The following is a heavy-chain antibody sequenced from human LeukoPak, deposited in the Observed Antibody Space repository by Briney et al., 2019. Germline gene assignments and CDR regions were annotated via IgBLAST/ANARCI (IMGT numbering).Heavy chain of an antibody. V-gene: IGHV1-2*02. D-gene: IGHD3-3*01. CDR3: ASPPNYDFWSGLDY. CDR1: GYTFTGYY. CDR2: INPNSGAA. J-gene: IGHJ4*02. Sequence: ASVKVSCKASGYTFTGYYMHWVRQAPGQGLEWMGWINPNSGAANYARKFQGRVTMTRDTSITTAYMEVSRLRSDDTAVYYCASPPNYDFWSGLDYWGQGTLVTVSS.